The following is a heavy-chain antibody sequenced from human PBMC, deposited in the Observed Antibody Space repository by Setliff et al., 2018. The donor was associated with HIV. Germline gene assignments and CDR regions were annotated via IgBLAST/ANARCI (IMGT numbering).Heavy chain of an antibody. J-gene: IGHJ4*02. V-gene: IGHV3-74*01. CDR1: GFTFSSYW. CDR3: GKDILPGGLAK. CDR2: INSDGSST. Sequence: GGSLRLSCTASGFTFSSYWMHWVRQAPGKGLVWVSRINSDGSSTSYADSVKGRFTISRDNAKNTLYLQMNSLRAEDTALYYCGKDILPGGLAKWGQGTLVTVSS. D-gene: IGHD3-10*01.